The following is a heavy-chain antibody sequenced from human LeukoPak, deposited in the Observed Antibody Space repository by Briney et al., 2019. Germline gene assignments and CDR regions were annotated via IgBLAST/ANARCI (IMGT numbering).Heavy chain of an antibody. CDR1: GFTFSSYG. CDR2: ISYDGSNK. V-gene: IGHV3-30*18. Sequence: GRSLRLSCAASGFTFSSYGMHWVRQAPGKGLEWVAIISYDGSNKYYADSVKGRFTISRDNSKNTLYLQMNSLRAEDAAVYYYAKDRVIMIQVVTYFDYWGQGTLVTVSS. J-gene: IGHJ4*02. CDR3: AKDRVIMIQVVTYFDY. D-gene: IGHD3-22*01.